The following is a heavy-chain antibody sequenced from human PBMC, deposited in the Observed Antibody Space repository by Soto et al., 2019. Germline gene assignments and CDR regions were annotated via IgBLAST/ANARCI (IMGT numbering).Heavy chain of an antibody. CDR1: GYTFTSYD. Sequence: QAQLVQSGAEVKKPGASVKVSCKASGYTFTSYDINGVRQATGQGLEWMGWMNPNSVNTGSAQKFQGRVTMTRNTSISTAYVELSSLRSEDTTVYYCATETHSRGDEYWGQGTLVTVSS. CDR3: ATETHSRGDEY. V-gene: IGHV1-8*01. J-gene: IGHJ4*02. CDR2: MNPNSVNT. D-gene: IGHD6-19*01.